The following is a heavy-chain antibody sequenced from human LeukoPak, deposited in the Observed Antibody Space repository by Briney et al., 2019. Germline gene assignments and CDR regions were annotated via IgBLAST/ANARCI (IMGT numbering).Heavy chain of an antibody. CDR3: ARDLDGYRSGNGA. J-gene: IGHJ5*02. D-gene: IGHD5-12*01. V-gene: IGHV3-23*01. Sequence: GGSLRLSCAASGFTFSNYAMSWVRQAPGKGLEWVSAICGSGGNTYYAGSVKGRFTISRDNAKNTLYLQMNSLRAEDTAVYYCARDLDGYRSGNGAWGQGTLVTVSS. CDR1: GFTFSNYA. CDR2: ICGSGGNT.